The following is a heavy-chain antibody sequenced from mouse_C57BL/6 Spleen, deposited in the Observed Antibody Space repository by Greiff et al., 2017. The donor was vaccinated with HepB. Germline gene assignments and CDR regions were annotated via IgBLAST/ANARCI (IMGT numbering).Heavy chain of an antibody. D-gene: IGHD1-1*01. CDR3: ARTLDGSRESSFAD. CDR1: GYTFTDYY. J-gene: IGHJ3*01. Sequence: EVQLQQSGPELVKPGASVKMSCKASGYTFTDYYMHWVKQSHGKSLEWIGYIYPNNGGNGYNQKFKGKATLTVDKSSSTAYRELRSLTSEDSAVDYCARTLDGSRESSFADWGQGTLVTVSA. V-gene: IGHV1-34*01. CDR2: IYPNNGGN.